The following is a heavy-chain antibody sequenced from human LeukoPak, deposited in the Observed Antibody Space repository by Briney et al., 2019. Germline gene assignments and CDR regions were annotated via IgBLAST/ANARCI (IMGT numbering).Heavy chain of an antibody. CDR3: ARAYCSGGSCYDPWWFDP. CDR1: GFTVSSNY. Sequence: GGSLRLSCPASGFTVSSNYMSWVRQAPGKGLEWVSVIYSGGSTYYADSVKGRFTISRDNSKNTLYLQMNSLRAEDTAVYYCARAYCSGGSCYDPWWFDPWGQGTLVTVSS. J-gene: IGHJ5*02. D-gene: IGHD2-15*01. CDR2: IYSGGST. V-gene: IGHV3-53*01.